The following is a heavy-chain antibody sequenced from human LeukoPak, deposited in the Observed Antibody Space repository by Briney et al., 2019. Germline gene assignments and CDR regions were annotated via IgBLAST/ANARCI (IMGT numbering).Heavy chain of an antibody. V-gene: IGHV1-69*05. Sequence: SVKVSCKASGGTFSSYAISWVRQAPGQGLEWMGGIIPIFGTANYAQKFQGRVTITTDESTSTAYMELSSLRSEDTAVYYCARADNYDILTGYYIFDYWGQGTLVTISS. D-gene: IGHD3-9*01. J-gene: IGHJ4*02. CDR2: IIPIFGTA. CDR3: ARADNYDILTGYYIFDY. CDR1: GGTFSSYA.